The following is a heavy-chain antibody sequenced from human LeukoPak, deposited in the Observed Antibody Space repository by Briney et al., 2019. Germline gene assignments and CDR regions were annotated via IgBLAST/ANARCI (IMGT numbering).Heavy chain of an antibody. CDR2: ISAGADIT. J-gene: IGHJ4*02. Sequence: PGGSLRLSCAASGFTFSSYGMNWVRQAPGKGLEWVSRISAGADITYYADSVKGRFTISRDNSKNTLYLQMNSLRAEDTAVYYCARSGSSYDSSGYYYPREYYFDYWGQGTLVTVSS. V-gene: IGHV3-23*01. CDR1: GFTFSSYG. D-gene: IGHD3-22*01. CDR3: ARSGSSYDSSGYYYPREYYFDY.